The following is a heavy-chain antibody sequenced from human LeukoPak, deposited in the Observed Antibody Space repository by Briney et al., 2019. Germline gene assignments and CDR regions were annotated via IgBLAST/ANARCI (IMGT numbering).Heavy chain of an antibody. CDR1: GFTFSSYS. D-gene: IGHD2-2*02. CDR3: ARDMYCSSTSCYTYYFDY. Sequence: GGSLRLSCAASGFTFSSYSMNWVRQAPGKGLEWVSYISSSSSTIYYADSVKGRFTISRDNAKNSLYLQMNSLRAEDTAVYYCARDMYCSSTSCYTYYFDYWGQGTLATVSS. J-gene: IGHJ4*02. CDR2: ISSSSSTI. V-gene: IGHV3-48*01.